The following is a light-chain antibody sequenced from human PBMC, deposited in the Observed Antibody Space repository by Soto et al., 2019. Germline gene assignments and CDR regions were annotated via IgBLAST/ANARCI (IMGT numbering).Light chain of an antibody. Sequence: DIRMTQSPSSLSASVGDRVTITCRASQSISSYLNWYQHKPGKAPKLLIYGASSLQSGVPPRFSANRSGTDFTLTIDTLQPEDFATYFCQQTYSQPLTFGGGTKIEIK. J-gene: IGKJ4*01. CDR1: QSISSY. CDR2: GAS. CDR3: QQTYSQPLT. V-gene: IGKV1-39*01.